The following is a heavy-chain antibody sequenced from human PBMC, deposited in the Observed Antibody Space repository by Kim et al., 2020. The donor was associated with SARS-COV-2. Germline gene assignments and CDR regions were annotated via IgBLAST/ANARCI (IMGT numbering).Heavy chain of an antibody. D-gene: IGHD3-10*01. Sequence: YADSLTRRFTSSRYNAKNSLYLQMNSLRAEDTAVYYCARDRYGSPHAFDIWCQGTMVTVSS. J-gene: IGHJ3*02. CDR3: ARDRYGSPHAFDI. V-gene: IGHV3-21*01.